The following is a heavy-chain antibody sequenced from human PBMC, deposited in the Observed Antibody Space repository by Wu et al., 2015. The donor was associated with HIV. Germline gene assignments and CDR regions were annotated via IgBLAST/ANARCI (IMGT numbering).Heavy chain of an antibody. J-gene: IGHJ2*01. CDR2: LIPIFRTG. D-gene: IGHD3-10*01. Sequence: VQLVQSGAEVKKPGSSLKVSCKASGGIFSNYAISWVRQAPGHGLEWMGGLIPIFRTGNYAQKFQGRLTITTDESTSTAYMELTSLKSEDTAVYYCAVNYYGSGTSGPMGLWGRGTLVTVSS. V-gene: IGHV1-69*05. CDR1: GGIFSNYA. CDR3: AVNYYGSGTSGPMGL.